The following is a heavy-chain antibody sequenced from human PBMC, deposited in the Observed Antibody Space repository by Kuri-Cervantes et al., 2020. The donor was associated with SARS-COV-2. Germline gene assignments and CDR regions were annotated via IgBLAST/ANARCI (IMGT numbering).Heavy chain of an antibody. J-gene: IGHJ5*02. Sequence: SETLSLTCAVSGGSISSGGYSWSWIRQPPGKGLEWIGYIYHSGSTYYNPSLKSRVTISVDTSKNQFSLKLSSVTAADTAVYYCARDSGWFGEVNWFDPWGQGTLVTVSS. V-gene: IGHV4-30-2*01. CDR1: GGSISSGGYS. CDR2: IYHSGST. D-gene: IGHD3-10*01. CDR3: ARDSGWFGEVNWFDP.